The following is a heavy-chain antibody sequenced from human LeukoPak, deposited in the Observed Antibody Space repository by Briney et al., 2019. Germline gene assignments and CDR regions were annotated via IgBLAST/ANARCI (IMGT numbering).Heavy chain of an antibody. CDR3: AKDAPAVLRYFDWLFYDY. CDR2: ISGSGGST. Sequence: PGGSLRLSCAASGFTFSSYAMSWVRQAPGKGLEWVSAISGSGGSTYYADSVKGRLTISRDNSKNTLYLRMNSLRAEDTAVYYCAKDAPAVLRYFDWLFYDYWGQGTLVTVSS. D-gene: IGHD3-9*01. J-gene: IGHJ4*02. CDR1: GFTFSSYA. V-gene: IGHV3-23*01.